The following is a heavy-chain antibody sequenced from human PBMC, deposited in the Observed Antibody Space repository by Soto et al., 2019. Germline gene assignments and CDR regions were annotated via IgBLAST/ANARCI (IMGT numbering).Heavy chain of an antibody. D-gene: IGHD3-3*01. Sequence: QERLVQSGAEVRKPGSSVKVSCKVTGGTSTRYAINWVRQAPGQGLELVGGIVPMFGTSKSAQKFQGRVTITADTSANIAYMELTSLRSEDTAVYYCNSGSEYDFWSGYLWGQGTLVSVSS. CDR3: NSGSEYDFWSGYL. J-gene: IGHJ4*02. CDR2: IVPMFGTS. V-gene: IGHV1-69*06. CDR1: GGTSTRYA.